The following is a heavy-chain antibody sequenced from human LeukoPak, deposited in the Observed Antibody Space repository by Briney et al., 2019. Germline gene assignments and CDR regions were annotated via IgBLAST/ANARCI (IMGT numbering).Heavy chain of an antibody. CDR3: ARQGYSSGWYYYYYYMDV. J-gene: IGHJ6*03. CDR1: GDSISSYY. V-gene: IGHV4-34*01. CDR2: FNHSGST. D-gene: IGHD6-19*01. Sequence: SEALSITCTVSGDSISSYYWNWIRQPPGKGLEWIGEFNHSGSTNYNPSLKSRVTISVDTSKNQFSLKLSSVSAADTAVYYCARQGYSSGWYYYYYYMDVWGKGTTVTISS.